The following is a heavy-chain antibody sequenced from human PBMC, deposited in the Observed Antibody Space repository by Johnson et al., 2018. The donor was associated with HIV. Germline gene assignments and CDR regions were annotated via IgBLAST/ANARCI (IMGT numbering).Heavy chain of an antibody. J-gene: IGHJ3*02. D-gene: IGHD6-19*01. CDR1: GSTFSDYY. CDR2: ISSSGSTL. V-gene: IGHV3-11*01. Sequence: QVQLVESGGDLVKAGGSLRLSCAASGSTFSDYYMSWIRQAPGKGLEWVSYISSSGSTLYYADSVKGRFTISRDNAKNSLYLQMNSLRVEDTALYYCARGRDSSGWYRNVFDIWGQGTMVTVSS. CDR3: ARGRDSSGWYRNVFDI.